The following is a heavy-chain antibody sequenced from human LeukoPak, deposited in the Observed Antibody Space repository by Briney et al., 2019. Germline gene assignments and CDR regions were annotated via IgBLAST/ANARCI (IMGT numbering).Heavy chain of an antibody. V-gene: IGHV3-23*01. J-gene: IGHJ4*02. CDR3: AKDPHSFLSPVVVDFDQ. D-gene: IGHD2-15*01. CDR2: IRARAGST. CDR1: GFTFADYA. Sequence: GSLRLSCAASGFTFADYAMNWFRQAPGKGLEWVSAIRARAGSTYYGDSVKGRFAVSRDNSKNTLYLQMNSLRAEDTAVYYCAKDPHSFLSPVVVDFDQWGQGTLVIVSS.